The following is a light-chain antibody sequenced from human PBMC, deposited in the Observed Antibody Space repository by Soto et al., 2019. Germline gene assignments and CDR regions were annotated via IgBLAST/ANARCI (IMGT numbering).Light chain of an antibody. CDR2: EVT. J-gene: IGLJ2*01. Sequence: QPVLTQPPSASGSPGQSVTISCSGTSSDVGGYNYVSWYQQHPDKAPKLMIFEVTKRPSGVPDRFSGSKSGNTASLTVSGLQADDEADYYCSSYAGGNNVVFGGGTKLTVL. CDR1: SSDVGGYNY. V-gene: IGLV2-8*01. CDR3: SSYAGGNNVV.